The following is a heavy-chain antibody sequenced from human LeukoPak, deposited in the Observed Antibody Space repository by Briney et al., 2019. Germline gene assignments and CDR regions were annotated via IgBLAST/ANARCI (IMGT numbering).Heavy chain of an antibody. CDR1: GGTFSSYA. Sequence: ASVKVSCKASGGTFSSYAISWVRQAPGQGLEWMGRIIPILGIANYAQKFKGRVTITADKSTSTACMELSSLRSEDTAVYYCTRDSGGCSYDILTGYPVNWFDPWGQGTLVTVSS. CDR2: IIPILGIA. J-gene: IGHJ5*02. CDR3: TRDSGGCSYDILTGYPVNWFDP. D-gene: IGHD3-9*01. V-gene: IGHV1-69*04.